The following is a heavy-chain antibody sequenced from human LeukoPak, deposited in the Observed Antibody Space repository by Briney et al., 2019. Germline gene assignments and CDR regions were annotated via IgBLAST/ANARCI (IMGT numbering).Heavy chain of an antibody. D-gene: IGHD3-10*01. CDR1: GFTFKTFS. J-gene: IGHJ4*02. Sequence: GGPLSPSWAASGFTFKTFSMSWVRQAPGKGREWISYISSSSSVIYYADSVKGRFTISRDNARNSLFLQMNSLRDEDTAVYYCARDMSLLWFGDPFDYWGQGTLVTVSS. CDR3: ARDMSLLWFGDPFDY. CDR2: ISSSSSVI. V-gene: IGHV3-48*02.